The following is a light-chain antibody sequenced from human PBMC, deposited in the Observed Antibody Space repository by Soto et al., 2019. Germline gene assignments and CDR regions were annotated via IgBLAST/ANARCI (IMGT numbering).Light chain of an antibody. J-gene: IGKJ1*01. CDR3: QHRKNWQVT. Sequence: EIVLTQSPATLSLSPGERATLSCGASQSVSSYLAWYQQKPGQAPRLLIYDASNRATGIPARFSGSGSGTDFTLTISSLEPEDFAVYYCQHRKNWQVTFGQGTKVDIK. CDR2: DAS. V-gene: IGKV3-11*01. CDR1: QSVSSY.